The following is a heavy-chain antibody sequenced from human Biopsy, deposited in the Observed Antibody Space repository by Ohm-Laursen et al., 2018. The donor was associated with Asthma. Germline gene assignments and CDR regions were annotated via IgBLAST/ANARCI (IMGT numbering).Heavy chain of an antibody. CDR3: ATYSTGWSGVEF. CDR2: IFYGGNS. CDR1: GGAISSDGYT. V-gene: IGHV4-61*08. Sequence: SDTLSLTCAVSGGAISSDGYTWTWIRQPPGKGLEWIGYIFYGGNSYYSSSLKSRVSISVDPSKKQFSLTLDSVTAADTAVYYCATYSTGWSGVEFWGQGTRVTVSS. D-gene: IGHD6-19*01. J-gene: IGHJ4*02.